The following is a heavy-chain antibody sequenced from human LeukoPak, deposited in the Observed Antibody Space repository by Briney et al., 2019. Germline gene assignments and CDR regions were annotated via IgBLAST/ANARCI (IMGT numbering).Heavy chain of an antibody. J-gene: IGHJ3*02. CDR3: ARGRDYYGSGSYYRDAFDI. CDR2: ITPNSGGT. Sequence: ASVKVSCKASGYTFTGYYMHWVRQAPGQGLEWMGWITPNSGGTNYAQKFQGRVTMTSDTSISTAYMDLGSLRSDDTAVYYCARGRDYYGSGSYYRDAFDIWGQGTMVTVSS. D-gene: IGHD3-10*01. CDR1: GYTFTGYY. V-gene: IGHV1-2*02.